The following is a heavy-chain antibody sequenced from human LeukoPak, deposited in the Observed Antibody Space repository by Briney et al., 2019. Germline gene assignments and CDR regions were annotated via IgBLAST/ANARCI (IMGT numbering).Heavy chain of an antibody. D-gene: IGHD2-2*01. CDR1: GFTFSSYA. J-gene: IGHJ6*03. Sequence: PGRSLRLSCAASGFTFSSYAMHWVRQAPGKGLEWVAVISYDGSNKYYADSVKGRFTISRDNSKNTLYLQMNSLRAEDTAVYYCAREISRGDCSSTSCYRYYMDVWGKGTTVTVSS. V-gene: IGHV3-30-3*01. CDR2: ISYDGSNK. CDR3: AREISRGDCSSTSCYRYYMDV.